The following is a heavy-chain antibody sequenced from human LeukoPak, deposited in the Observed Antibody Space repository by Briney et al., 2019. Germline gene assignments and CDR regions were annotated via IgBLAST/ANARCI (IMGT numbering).Heavy chain of an antibody. CDR2: ISGSGNST. CDR1: GFTFSSYA. V-gene: IGHV3-23*01. CDR3: AKVLVLVSANRYYFDY. J-gene: IGHJ4*02. D-gene: IGHD2-15*01. Sequence: GGSLRLSCAASGFTFSSYAMSWVRQAPGKGLEWVSLISGSGNSTYYADSVKGRFTISRDNSKNTLYLQMNSLRAEDTAVYYCAKVLVLVSANRYYFDYWGQGTLVTVSS.